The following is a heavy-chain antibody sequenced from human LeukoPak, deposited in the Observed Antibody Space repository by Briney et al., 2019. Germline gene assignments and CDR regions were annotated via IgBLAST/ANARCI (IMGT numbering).Heavy chain of an antibody. CDR3: ARHPRDGSNTHYYMDV. J-gene: IGHJ6*03. V-gene: IGHV4-4*09. CDR2: IYTSETT. CDR1: GGSISSYY. D-gene: IGHD5-24*01. Sequence: SETLSLTCTVSGGSISSYYWSWLRQPPGKGLEWIGNIYTSETTNYNPSLEPRVTISVDTSKNQFSLKLSSVTAADTAVYYCARHPRDGSNTHYYMDVWGKGTTVTVSS.